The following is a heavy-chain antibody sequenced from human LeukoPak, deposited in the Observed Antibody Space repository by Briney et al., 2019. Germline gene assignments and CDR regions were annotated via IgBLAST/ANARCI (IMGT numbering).Heavy chain of an antibody. CDR3: ARDKGLFSVTTVFDY. CDR1: GGSFSGYY. D-gene: IGHD4-17*01. J-gene: IGHJ4*02. Sequence: KPSETLSLTCAVYGGSFSGYYWSWIRQPPGKGLEWIGEINHSGSTNYNPSLKSRVTISVDTSKNQFSLKLSSVTAADTAVYYCARDKGLFSVTTVFDYWGQGTLVTVSS. V-gene: IGHV4-34*01. CDR2: INHSGST.